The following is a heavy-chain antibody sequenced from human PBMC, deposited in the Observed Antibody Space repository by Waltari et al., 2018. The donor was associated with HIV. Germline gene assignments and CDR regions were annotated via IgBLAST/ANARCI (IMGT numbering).Heavy chain of an antibody. CDR2: ISGSGGST. J-gene: IGHJ6*02. Sequence: EVQVLESGGALVQPGGSLGFSCAASGFTFSNFALNWVPQAPGKGLEWVSTISGSGGSTYYADSVKGRFTVSRDNSKNTLYLQMNSLRAEDMAVYFCVKEHQYSHSWYSYYGMDVWGQGTTVTVSS. CDR3: VKEHQYSHSWYSYYGMDV. CDR1: GFTFSNFA. D-gene: IGHD6-13*01. V-gene: IGHV3-23*01.